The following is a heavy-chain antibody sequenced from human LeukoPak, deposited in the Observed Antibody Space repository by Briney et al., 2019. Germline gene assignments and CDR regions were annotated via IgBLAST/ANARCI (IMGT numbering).Heavy chain of an antibody. Sequence: PGGSLRLSCAASGFTLTRNHMNWVRQVPGKGLEWVSIIYSSDATYYADSVKGRFTVSRDKAKNTLYLQMNSLRADDTAVYYCARARASYNPFDYWGLGTLVTVSS. CDR1: GFTLTRNH. J-gene: IGHJ4*02. D-gene: IGHD5-24*01. V-gene: IGHV3-66*01. CDR2: IYSSDAT. CDR3: ARARASYNPFDY.